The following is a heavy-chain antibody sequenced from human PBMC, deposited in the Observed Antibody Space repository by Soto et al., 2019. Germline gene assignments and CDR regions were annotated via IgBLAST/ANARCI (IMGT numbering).Heavy chain of an antibody. J-gene: IGHJ4*02. V-gene: IGHV1-69*01. CDR3: ARDKGYSYGYMADPVPFFDY. CDR1: GGTFSSYA. CDR2: IIPIFGTA. Sequence: QVQLVQSGAEVKKPGSSVKVSCEASGGTFSSYAISWVRQAPGQGLEWMGGIIPIFGTANYAQKFQGRVTITADESTSTAYMELSSLRSEDTAVYYCARDKGYSYGYMADPVPFFDYWGQGTLVTVSS. D-gene: IGHD5-18*01.